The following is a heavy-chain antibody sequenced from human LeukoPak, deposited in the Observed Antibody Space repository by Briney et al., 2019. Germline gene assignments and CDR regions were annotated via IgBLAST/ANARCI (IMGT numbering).Heavy chain of an antibody. J-gene: IGHJ5*02. D-gene: IGHD1-1*01. CDR1: GYSIRSAYY. CDR2: IYQSGST. V-gene: IGHV4-38-2*02. CDR3: ATTTGGPYNWFDP. Sequence: NPSETLSLTCTVSGYSIRSAYYWGWIRQPPGKGLEWIGTIYQSGSTSYNPSLKSRVTILVDTSKNQFSLKLSSVTAADTAVYYCATTTGGPYNWFDPWGQGTLVTVSS.